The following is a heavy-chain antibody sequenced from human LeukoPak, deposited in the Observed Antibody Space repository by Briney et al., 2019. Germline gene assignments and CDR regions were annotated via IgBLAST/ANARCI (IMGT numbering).Heavy chain of an antibody. J-gene: IGHJ6*03. Sequence: GGPLRLSCAASGFTFDEYGMSWVRPAPGKGLEWVSGINWNGGSTDYADSVKGRFTISRDNAKNSLYLQMNSLRAEDTALYYCARRESTYQNYYYLYYMDVWGKGTTVTVSS. CDR1: GFTFDEYG. CDR3: ARRESTYQNYYYLYYMDV. CDR2: INWNGGST. V-gene: IGHV3-20*04.